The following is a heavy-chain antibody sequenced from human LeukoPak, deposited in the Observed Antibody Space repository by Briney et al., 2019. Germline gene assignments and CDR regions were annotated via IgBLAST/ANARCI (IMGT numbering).Heavy chain of an antibody. J-gene: IGHJ3*02. CDR3: ARIGVDAFDI. CDR2: IGTDGDT. CDR1: GFTFSSYD. V-gene: IGHV3-13*01. Sequence: GGSLRLSCAASGFTFSSYDMHWVRQATGKGLEWVSAIGTDGDTFYPGSVKGRFTISRDNAENSLYLQMNSLRAEDTAVYYCARIGVDAFDIWGQGTMVTISS.